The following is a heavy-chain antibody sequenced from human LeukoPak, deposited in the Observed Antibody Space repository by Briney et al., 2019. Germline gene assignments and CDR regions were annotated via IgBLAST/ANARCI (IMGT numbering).Heavy chain of an antibody. Sequence: PSETLSLICAVYGGSFRGYYWSWIRQPSGKGLEWVGEINHSGSTNYNPSLKRRVTISVDTSKNQFSLKLSSVTAADTAVYYCATLPRYDSSGYYYARPFDYWGQGTQVTVSS. CDR3: ATLPRYDSSGYYYARPFDY. CDR1: GGSFRGYY. CDR2: INHSGST. V-gene: IGHV4-34*01. D-gene: IGHD3-22*01. J-gene: IGHJ4*02.